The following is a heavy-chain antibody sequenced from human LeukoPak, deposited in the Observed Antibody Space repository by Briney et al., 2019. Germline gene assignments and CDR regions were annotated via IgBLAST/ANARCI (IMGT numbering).Heavy chain of an antibody. CDR2: IYSSGST. D-gene: IGHD2-2*01. V-gene: IGHV4-4*07. Sequence: SETLSLTCTVSGGSISSYYWSWIRQPAGKGLEWIGRIYSSGSTNYNPSLKSRVTMSVDTSKNQFSLKLSSVTAADTAVYYCARDPGYCSSTSCSADYWGQGTLVTVSS. CDR1: GGSISSYY. J-gene: IGHJ4*02. CDR3: ARDPGYCSSTSCSADY.